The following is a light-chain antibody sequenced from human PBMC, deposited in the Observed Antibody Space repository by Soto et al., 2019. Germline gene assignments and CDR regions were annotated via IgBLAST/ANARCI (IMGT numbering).Light chain of an antibody. Sequence: DIQMTQSPSTLSASVGDRVTITCRASQSISTWLAWYQQKPGKAPTLLIYHASSLASGVPSRFSGSGSGTEFTLTISSLQPDDFATYHCQQYNSYPRTFGQGTQVDIK. V-gene: IGKV1-5*01. J-gene: IGKJ1*01. CDR2: HAS. CDR1: QSISTW. CDR3: QQYNSYPRT.